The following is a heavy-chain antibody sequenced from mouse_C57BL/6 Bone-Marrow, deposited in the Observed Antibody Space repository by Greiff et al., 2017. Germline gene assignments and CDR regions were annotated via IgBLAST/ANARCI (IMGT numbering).Heavy chain of an antibody. CDR3: ARYGNYWVYAMDY. J-gene: IGHJ4*01. CDR1: GYTFTSYW. Sequence: QVQLQQPGAELVKPGASVKLSCKASGYTFTSYWMQWVKQRPGQGLEWIGEIDPSDSYTNYNQKFKGKATLTVDPSSSTAYMQLSSLTSEDSAVYYCARYGNYWVYAMDYWGQGTSVTVSS. D-gene: IGHD2-1*01. V-gene: IGHV1-50*01. CDR2: IDPSDSYT.